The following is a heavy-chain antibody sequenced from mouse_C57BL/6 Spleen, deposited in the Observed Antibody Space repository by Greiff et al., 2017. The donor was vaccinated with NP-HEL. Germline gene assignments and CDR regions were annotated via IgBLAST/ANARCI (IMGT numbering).Heavy chain of an antibody. CDR2: ISSGSSTI. D-gene: IGHD3-1*01. V-gene: IGHV5-17*01. J-gene: IGHJ4*01. CDR1: GFTFSDYG. CDR3: ARHGPGGSMDY. Sequence: EVQRVESGGGLVKPGGSLKLSCAASGFTFSDYGMHWVRQAPEKGLEWVAYISSGSSTIYYADTVKGRFTISRDNAKNTLFLQMTSLRSEDTAMYYCARHGPGGSMDYWGQGTSVTVSS.